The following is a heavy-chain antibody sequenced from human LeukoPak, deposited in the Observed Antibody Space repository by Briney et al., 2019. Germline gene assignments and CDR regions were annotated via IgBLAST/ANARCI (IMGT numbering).Heavy chain of an antibody. J-gene: IGHJ4*02. CDR3: ARDGVAAASFFDY. CDR2: ISAYNGNT. D-gene: IGHD6-13*01. V-gene: IGHV1-18*04. Sequence: ASVKVSCKASGYTFTSYYMHWVRQAPGQGLEWMGWISAYNGNTNYTQNLQDRVTVTTDTSTGTAYMELRSLKSDDTAVYYCARDGVAAASFFDYWGQGTLVTVSS. CDR1: GYTFTSYY.